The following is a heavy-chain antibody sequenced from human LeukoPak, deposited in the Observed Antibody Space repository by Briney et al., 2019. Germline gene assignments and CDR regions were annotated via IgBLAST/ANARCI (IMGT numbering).Heavy chain of an antibody. V-gene: IGHV3-53*01. CDR2: IYSGGNT. D-gene: IGHD3-10*01. Sequence: GGSLRLSCTVSGFTVSSNSMSWVRQAPGKGLEWVSFIYSGGNTHYSDSVKGRFTISRDNAKNSLYLQMNSLRAEDTAVYYCARGRLMGSGLPAIDYWGQGTLVTVSS. CDR1: GFTVSSNS. J-gene: IGHJ4*02. CDR3: ARGRLMGSGLPAIDY.